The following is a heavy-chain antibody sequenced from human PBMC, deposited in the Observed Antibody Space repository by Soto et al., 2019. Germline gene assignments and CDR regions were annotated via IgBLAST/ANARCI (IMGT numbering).Heavy chain of an antibody. CDR1: GFTVRNNY. D-gene: IGHD3-10*01. Sequence: EVHLVESGGGLVQPGGSLRLACAASGFTVRNNYMSWVRQAPGKGLEWVSVVYDEGSTYYAGSVKGRFTISRDNSKKNVSLQMNSLRAEDTAVYYCARGHYGSLPGYFDYWGQGTLVTVSS. CDR2: VYDEGST. CDR3: ARGHYGSLPGYFDY. J-gene: IGHJ4*02. V-gene: IGHV3-66*01.